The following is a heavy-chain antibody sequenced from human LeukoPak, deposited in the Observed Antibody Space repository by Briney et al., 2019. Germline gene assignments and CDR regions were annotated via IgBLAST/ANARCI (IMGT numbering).Heavy chain of an antibody. CDR2: IYYSGGT. CDR1: GGSISDYY. J-gene: IGHJ6*03. D-gene: IGHD6-13*01. CDR3: ARRAAAVGTYYMDV. V-gene: IGHV4-59*01. Sequence: SETLSLTCTVSGGSISDYYWTWIRQPPGKGLEWIGYIYYSGGTIYNPSVKSRVTISVDTSKNQFSLKLSSVTAADTAVYYCARRAAAVGTYYMDVWGKGTTVTVSS.